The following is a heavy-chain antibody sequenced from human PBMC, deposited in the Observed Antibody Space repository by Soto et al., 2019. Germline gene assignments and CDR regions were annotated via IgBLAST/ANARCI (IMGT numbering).Heavy chain of an antibody. CDR3: AKDIYRSSYGFDV. J-gene: IGHJ3*01. CDR1: GFIFSNYG. CDR2: MSNDGDRI. Sequence: EVQLLESGGGSVQPGGSLRLSCVASGFIFSNYGMTWVRQAPGKGLEWVAGMSNDGDRIYYADSLRGRFTISRDNSKNTLFLEMNSLRAEDTALYYCAKDIYRSSYGFDVWGQGTMVTVS. D-gene: IGHD6-19*01. V-gene: IGHV3-23*01.